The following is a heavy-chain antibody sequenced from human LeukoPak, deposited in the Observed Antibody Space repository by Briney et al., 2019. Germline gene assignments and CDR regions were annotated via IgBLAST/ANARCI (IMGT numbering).Heavy chain of an antibody. Sequence: ASVKVSCKASGYTFTDYYMHWVRQAPGQGLEWMGWINPNSGGTNYAQKFQGRVTMTRDTSISTAYMELSRLRSDDTAVYYCARASPVSGSNYYYYMDVWGKGTTVTISS. V-gene: IGHV1-2*02. CDR3: ARASPVSGSNYYYYMDV. CDR2: INPNSGGT. CDR1: GYTFTDYY. J-gene: IGHJ6*03. D-gene: IGHD1-26*01.